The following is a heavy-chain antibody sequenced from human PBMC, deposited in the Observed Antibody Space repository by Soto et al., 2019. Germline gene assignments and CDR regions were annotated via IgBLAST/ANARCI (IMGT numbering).Heavy chain of an antibody. Sequence: QVQLVQSGAEVKKPGSSVKVSCKASGGTFSSYAISWVRQAPGQGLEWMGGIIPIFGTANYAQKFQGRVTITADEHTSTAYMELSSLRSEDTAVYYCARAHNWNYESGYYGMDVWGQGTTVTVSS. CDR1: GGTFSSYA. D-gene: IGHD1-7*01. CDR2: IIPIFGTA. J-gene: IGHJ6*02. CDR3: ARAHNWNYESGYYGMDV. V-gene: IGHV1-69*01.